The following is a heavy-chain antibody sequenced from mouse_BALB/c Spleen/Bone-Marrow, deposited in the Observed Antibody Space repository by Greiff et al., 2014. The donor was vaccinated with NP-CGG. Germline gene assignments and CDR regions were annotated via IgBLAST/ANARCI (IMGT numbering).Heavy chain of an antibody. CDR3: ARYYYGSSYFDY. CDR2: IDPANGNK. Sequence: EVQLQQSGAELVKPGASVKLSCTASGFNIKDTYMHWVKQRPEQGLEWIGRIDPANGNKKYDPKFQGKATITADTSSNTAYLQLSSLTSEDTAVYYCARYYYGSSYFDYWGQGTTLTVSS. V-gene: IGHV14-3*02. CDR1: GFNIKDTY. J-gene: IGHJ2*01. D-gene: IGHD1-1*01.